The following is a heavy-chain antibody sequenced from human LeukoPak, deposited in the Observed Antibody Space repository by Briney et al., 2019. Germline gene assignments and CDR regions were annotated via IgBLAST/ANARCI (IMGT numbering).Heavy chain of an antibody. D-gene: IGHD5-12*01. CDR2: ICSSSSYI. CDR3: ARVRGGYDGGYFDY. Sequence: GGSLRLSCAASGFTFSSYSMNWVRQAPGKGLEWVSSICSSSSYIYYADSVKGRFTISRDNAKNSLYLQMNSLRAEDTAVYYCARVRGGYDGGYFDYWGQGTLVTVSS. CDR1: GFTFSSYS. V-gene: IGHV3-21*04. J-gene: IGHJ4*02.